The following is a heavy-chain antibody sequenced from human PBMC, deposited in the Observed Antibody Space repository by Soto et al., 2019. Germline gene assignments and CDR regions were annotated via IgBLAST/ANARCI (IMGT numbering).Heavy chain of an antibody. CDR2: ISSSSSYI. Sequence: GSLRLSCAASGFTFSSYSMNWVRQAPGKGLEWVSSISSSSSYIYYADSVKGRFTISRDNAKNSLYLQMNSLRAEDTAVYYCARDLRGYSGYDSGPYWGQGTLVTVSS. J-gene: IGHJ4*02. D-gene: IGHD5-12*01. CDR3: ARDLRGYSGYDSGPY. V-gene: IGHV3-21*01. CDR1: GFTFSSYS.